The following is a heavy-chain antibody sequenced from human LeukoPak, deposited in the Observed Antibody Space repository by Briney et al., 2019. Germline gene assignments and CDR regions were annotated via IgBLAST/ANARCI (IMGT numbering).Heavy chain of an antibody. D-gene: IGHD4-17*01. CDR1: GGSFSGYY. V-gene: IGHV4-34*01. Sequence: SETLSLTCGVYGGSFSGYYWSWIRQPPGKGLEWIAEINHSGSTNYNPSLKSRVTISVDTSKNQFSLKLSSVTAADTAVYYCARGTGLRVDYWGQGTLVTVSS. J-gene: IGHJ4*02. CDR2: INHSGST. CDR3: ARGTGLRVDY.